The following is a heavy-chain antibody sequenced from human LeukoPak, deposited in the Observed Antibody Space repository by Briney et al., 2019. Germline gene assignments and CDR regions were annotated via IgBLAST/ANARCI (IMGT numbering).Heavy chain of an antibody. CDR1: GFTFSSYW. V-gene: IGHV3-7*01. CDR2: IKQDGSEK. J-gene: IGHJ4*02. D-gene: IGHD3-16*01. Sequence: PGGSLRLSCAASGFTFSSYWMSWVRQAPGKGLEWVANIKQDGSEKYYVDSVKGRFTISRDNAKNSLYLQMNSLRAEDTAVYYCARVPRPRAGLGIGYYFDYWGQGTLVTVSS. CDR3: ARVPRPRAGLGIGYYFDY.